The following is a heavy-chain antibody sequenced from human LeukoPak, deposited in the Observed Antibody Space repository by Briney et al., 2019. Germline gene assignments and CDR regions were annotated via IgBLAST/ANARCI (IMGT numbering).Heavy chain of an antibody. V-gene: IGHV4-59*01. J-gene: IGHJ5*02. Sequence: SETLSLTCTVSGGSISSYYWSWIRQPPGKGLEWIGYIYYSGSTNYNPSLKSRVTISVDTSKNQFSLKLSSVTAADTAVYYCARDYYDSSGTNWFDPWGQGTLVTVSS. CDR3: ARDYYDSSGTNWFDP. D-gene: IGHD3-22*01. CDR2: IYYSGST. CDR1: GGSISSYY.